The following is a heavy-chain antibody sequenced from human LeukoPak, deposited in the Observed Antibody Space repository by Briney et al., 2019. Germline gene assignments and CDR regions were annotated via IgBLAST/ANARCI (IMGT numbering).Heavy chain of an antibody. Sequence: GASVKVSCKASGYTFTSYGISWVRQAPGQGLEWMGWISAYNGNTNYAQKHQGRVTMTTGTSTSTAYMELRSLRSDDTAVYYCARGGTYYYGSGSYYNPPNWFDPWGQGTLVTVSS. J-gene: IGHJ5*02. CDR1: GYTFTSYG. CDR2: ISAYNGNT. V-gene: IGHV1-18*01. CDR3: ARGGTYYYGSGSYYNPPNWFDP. D-gene: IGHD3-10*01.